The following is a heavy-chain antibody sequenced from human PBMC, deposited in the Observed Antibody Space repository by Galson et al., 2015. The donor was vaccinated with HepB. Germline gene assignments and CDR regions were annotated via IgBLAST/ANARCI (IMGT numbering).Heavy chain of an antibody. Sequence: SVKVSCKASGCTFSSYAISWVRQAPGQGLEWMGGIIPIFGIANYAQTFQGRVTITTDKSTSTAYMELSSLRSEDTAVYYCARSQLNYYDSSGYYYDYFDYWGQGTLVTVSS. J-gene: IGHJ4*02. D-gene: IGHD3-22*01. CDR1: GCTFSSYA. CDR2: IIPIFGIA. CDR3: ARSQLNYYDSSGYYYDYFDY. V-gene: IGHV1-69*10.